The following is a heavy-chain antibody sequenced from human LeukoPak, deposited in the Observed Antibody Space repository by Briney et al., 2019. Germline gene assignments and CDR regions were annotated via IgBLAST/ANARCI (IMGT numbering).Heavy chain of an antibody. CDR2: ISYDGSNK. CDR1: GLTFSSYG. J-gene: IGHJ4*02. Sequence: GGSLRLSCAASGLTFSSYGMHWVRKAPGKGLEWVAVISYDGSNKYYADSVKGRFTISRDNSKNTLYPQMNSLRAEDTAVYYCAKDLFFRGNSPFDYWGQGTLVTVSS. D-gene: IGHD4-23*01. V-gene: IGHV3-30*18. CDR3: AKDLFFRGNSPFDY.